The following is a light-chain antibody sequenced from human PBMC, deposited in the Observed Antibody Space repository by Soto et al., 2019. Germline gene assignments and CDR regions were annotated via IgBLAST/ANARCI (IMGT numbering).Light chain of an antibody. Sequence: EIVLTQSPGTLSLSPGERATLSCRASQSIANTYLAWYQQKPGQAPRLLIYGASSRDTGIPDRFSGSGSGTDFTLTISRLEPEDSAVYYCQQNGASFGQGTRLEIK. CDR3: QQNGAS. CDR2: GAS. CDR1: QSIANTY. V-gene: IGKV3-20*01. J-gene: IGKJ5*01.